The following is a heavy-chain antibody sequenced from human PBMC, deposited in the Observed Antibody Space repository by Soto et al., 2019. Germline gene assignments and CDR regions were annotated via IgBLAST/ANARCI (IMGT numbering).Heavy chain of an antibody. CDR1: GGSIRSYY. CDR3: ARRYGGAFDI. Sequence: QVQLQESGPGLVKPSETLSLTCTVSGGSIRSYYWSWIRQPPGKGLEWLGYIYYSGSTNYNPSLKSRVTISVDTSKNQFSLKLSSVTAADTAVYYCARRYGGAFDIWGQGTMVTVSS. D-gene: IGHD4-17*01. J-gene: IGHJ3*02. CDR2: IYYSGST. V-gene: IGHV4-59*08.